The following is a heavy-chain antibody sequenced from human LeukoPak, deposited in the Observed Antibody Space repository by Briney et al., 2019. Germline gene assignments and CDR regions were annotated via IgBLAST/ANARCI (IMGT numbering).Heavy chain of an antibody. Sequence: GGSLRLSCAASGFSFSSYAMHWVRQAPGKGLEWVSAIWYDGSNKFYADSVKGRFTISRDNSKNTLFLQMNSLRTEDTAVYYCVKSGPDFGDSPYEYYLDYWGQGTLVTVSS. D-gene: IGHD4-17*01. V-gene: IGHV3-33*06. J-gene: IGHJ4*02. CDR1: GFSFSSYA. CDR2: IWYDGSNK. CDR3: VKSGPDFGDSPYEYYLDY.